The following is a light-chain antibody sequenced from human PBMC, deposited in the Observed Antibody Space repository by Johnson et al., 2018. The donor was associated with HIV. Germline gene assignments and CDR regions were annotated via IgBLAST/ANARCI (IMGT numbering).Light chain of an antibody. J-gene: IGLJ1*01. Sequence: QSILTQPPSVSAAAGQKVTISCSGSSSNIGNNYVAWYQQVPGTAPKLLIYDNNRRPSGVPDRFSGSKSGTSAPLGITGLQTGDEADYFCGTGDNSPRTAFFGTGTKVTVL. CDR2: DNN. CDR3: GTGDNSPRTAF. V-gene: IGLV1-51*01. CDR1: SSNIGNNY.